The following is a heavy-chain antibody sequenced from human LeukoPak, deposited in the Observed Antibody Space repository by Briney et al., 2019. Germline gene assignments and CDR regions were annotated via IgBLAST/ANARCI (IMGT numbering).Heavy chain of an antibody. CDR3: ARVPTIRFGELDYYYYYMDV. Sequence: PGGSQRLSCAASKFTFRRYWMSWVRQAPGGGLERGADINQEGGEKYNVASVTGRFTISRDNAKNSLYLQINSLRAEDTAVYYCARVPTIRFGELDYYYYYMDVGGKGTTVTISS. J-gene: IGHJ6*03. CDR1: KFTFRRYW. D-gene: IGHD3-10*01. CDR2: INQEGGEK. V-gene: IGHV3-7*01.